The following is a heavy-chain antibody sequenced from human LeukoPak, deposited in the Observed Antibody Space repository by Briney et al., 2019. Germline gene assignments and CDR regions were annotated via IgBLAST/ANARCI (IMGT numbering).Heavy chain of an antibody. J-gene: IGHJ3*02. CDR3: ARDQGTTVVTPRAFDI. CDR1: GYTFTGYY. CDR2: INPNSGGT. V-gene: IGHV1-2*02. Sequence: ASVKVSCKASGYTFTGYYIHWVRQAPGQGPEWMGWINPNSGGTNYAQKFQGRVTMTRDTSISTAYMEVSRLRSDDTAVYYCARDQGTTVVTPRAFDIWGQGTMVTVSS. D-gene: IGHD4-23*01.